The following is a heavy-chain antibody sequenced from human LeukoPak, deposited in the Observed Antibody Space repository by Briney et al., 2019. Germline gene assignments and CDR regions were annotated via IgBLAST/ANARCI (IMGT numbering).Heavy chain of an antibody. D-gene: IGHD3-16*02. CDR3: ARAYQPLGGLSFPDS. Sequence: ASVKVSCKASGYTFTNYAMNWVRQAPRQGLEWMGWISPNTGNPAYAQGFTGRFVFSLDTSVTTTYLQISGLKAEDTAVYYCARAYQPLGGLSFPDSWGQGTLVTVSS. CDR2: ISPNTGNP. V-gene: IGHV7-4-1*02. CDR1: GYTFTNYA. J-gene: IGHJ5*01.